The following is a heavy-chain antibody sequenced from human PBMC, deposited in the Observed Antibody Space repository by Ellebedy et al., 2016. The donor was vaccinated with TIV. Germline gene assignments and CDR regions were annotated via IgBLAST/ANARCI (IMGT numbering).Heavy chain of an antibody. D-gene: IGHD4-23*01. J-gene: IGHJ4*02. Sequence: GESLKISCAASGFTFSSYSMNWVRQAPGKGLEWVSSISSSSSYIYYADSVKGRFTISRDNAKNSLYLQMNSLRAEDTAVYYCASLRGTVVYVDYWGQGTLVTVSS. V-gene: IGHV3-21*01. CDR3: ASLRGTVVYVDY. CDR1: GFTFSSYS. CDR2: ISSSSSYI.